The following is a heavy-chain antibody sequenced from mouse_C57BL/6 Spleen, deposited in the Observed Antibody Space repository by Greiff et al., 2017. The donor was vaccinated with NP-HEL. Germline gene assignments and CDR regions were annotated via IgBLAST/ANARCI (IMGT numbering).Heavy chain of an antibody. CDR3: GTGHYDSSSYYYAMDY. CDR2: IDPEDGET. D-gene: IGHD1-1*01. Sequence: EVQLQQSGAELVQPGASVKLSCTASGFNIKDYYMHWVKQRTEQGLEWIGRIDPEDGETKYAPKFQGKATITADTSSNTAYLQLSSLTSEDTAVYYCGTGHYDSSSYYYAMDYWGQGTSVTVSA. J-gene: IGHJ4*01. V-gene: IGHV14-2*01. CDR1: GFNIKDYY.